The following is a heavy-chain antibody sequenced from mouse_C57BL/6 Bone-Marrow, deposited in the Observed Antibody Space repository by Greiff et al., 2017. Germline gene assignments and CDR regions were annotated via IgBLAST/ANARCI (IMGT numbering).Heavy chain of an antibody. CDR3: ARGYDYDYAMYY. CDR1: GYSFTDYN. Sequence: VQLKESGPELVKPGASVKISCKASGYSFTDYNMNWVKQSNGKSLEWIGVINPNYGTTSYNQKFKGKATLTVDQSSSTAYMQHNSLTSEDSAVYYFARGYDYDYAMYYWGQGTSVTVSS. D-gene: IGHD2-4*01. V-gene: IGHV1-39*01. CDR2: INPNYGTT. J-gene: IGHJ4*01.